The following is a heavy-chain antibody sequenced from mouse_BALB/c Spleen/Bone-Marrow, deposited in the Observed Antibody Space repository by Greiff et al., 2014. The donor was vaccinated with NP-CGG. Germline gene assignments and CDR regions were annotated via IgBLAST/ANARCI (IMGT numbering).Heavy chain of an antibody. D-gene: IGHD2-10*02. Sequence: EVKVEESGGGLVKPGGSLKLSCAASGFTFSDYYMYWVRQTPEKRLEWVATISDGGTYTFYPDSVKGRFTISRDNAKNNLYLQMSSLQSEDTAMYYCTRSGKRYGAMDYWGRGTSVTVSS. V-gene: IGHV5-4*02. CDR1: GFTFSDYY. CDR2: ISDGGTYT. J-gene: IGHJ4*01. CDR3: TRSGKRYGAMDY.